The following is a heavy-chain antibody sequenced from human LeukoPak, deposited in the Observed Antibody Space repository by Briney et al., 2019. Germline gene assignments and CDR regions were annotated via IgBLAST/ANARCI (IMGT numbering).Heavy chain of an antibody. CDR3: ATVYCTNGVCFSGAFDI. Sequence: ASVNVSCKASGYTFPSYFMHWVRQAPGQGLEWMGIINPTGGSTIYAQKFQGRVTMTEDTSTDTAYMELSSLRSEDTAVYYCATVYCTNGVCFSGAFDIWGQGTMVTVSS. V-gene: IGHV1-46*01. J-gene: IGHJ3*02. CDR2: INPTGGST. D-gene: IGHD2-8*01. CDR1: GYTFPSYF.